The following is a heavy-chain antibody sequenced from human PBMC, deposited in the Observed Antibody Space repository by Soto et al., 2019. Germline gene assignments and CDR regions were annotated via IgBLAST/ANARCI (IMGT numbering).Heavy chain of an antibody. Sequence: SQTLSLTCAISGXSVSSKSAAWNWIRQXXLRGLEWLVRTYYTSELYYDYAVSVKSRMTISPDTFKNQLSLQLNSVTPEDTAVYFCAGGPSLTGSFFDSWGQGTLVTVSS. J-gene: IGHJ4*02. CDR1: GXSVSSKSAA. CDR3: AGGPSLTGSFFDS. D-gene: IGHD3-9*01. CDR2: TYYTSELYY. V-gene: IGHV6-1*01.